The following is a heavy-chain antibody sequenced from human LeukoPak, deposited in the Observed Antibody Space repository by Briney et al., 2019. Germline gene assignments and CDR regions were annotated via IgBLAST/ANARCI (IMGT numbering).Heavy chain of an antibody. D-gene: IGHD3-16*01. CDR3: ARTPPRGLIDY. V-gene: IGHV1-8*03. Sequence: ASVKVSCKASGYTFTSYGISWVRQAPGQGPEWMGWMSPKSANTGFAQKFQGRVTITRDTSISTAYMELSGLTSEDTAVYYCARTPPRGLIDYWGQGTLVTVSS. CDR1: GYTFTSYG. J-gene: IGHJ4*02. CDR2: MSPKSANT.